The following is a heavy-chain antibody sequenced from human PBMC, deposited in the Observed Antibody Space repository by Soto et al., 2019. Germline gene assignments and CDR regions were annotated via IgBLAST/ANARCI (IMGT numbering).Heavy chain of an antibody. V-gene: IGHV1-18*01. CDR1: GYTFTSYG. CDR2: ISAYNGNT. Sequence: ASVKVSCKASGYTFTSYGISWVRQAPGQGLEWMGWISAYNGNTNYAQKLQGRVTMTTDTSTSTAYMELRSLRSDDTAVYYCARGRSFRLVGVPLDSWGQGTLVTVSS. D-gene: IGHD3-16*02. J-gene: IGHJ4*02. CDR3: ARGRSFRLVGVPLDS.